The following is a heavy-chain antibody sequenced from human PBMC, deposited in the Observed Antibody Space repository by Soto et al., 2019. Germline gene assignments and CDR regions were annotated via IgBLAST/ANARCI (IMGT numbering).Heavy chain of an antibody. Sequence: ASVKVSCKASGYTFTSYDINWVRQATGQGLEWMGLMNPNSGNTGYAQKFQGRVTMTRNTSTSTVYMELSSLRSEDTAVYYCARDPRAGDSIWYFDLWGRGTLVTVSS. V-gene: IGHV1-8*01. CDR3: ARDPRAGDSIWYFDL. D-gene: IGHD7-27*01. CDR1: GYTFTSYD. CDR2: MNPNSGNT. J-gene: IGHJ2*01.